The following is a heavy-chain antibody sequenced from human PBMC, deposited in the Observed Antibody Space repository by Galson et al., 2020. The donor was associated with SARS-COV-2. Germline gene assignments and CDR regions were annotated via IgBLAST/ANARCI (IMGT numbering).Heavy chain of an antibody. J-gene: IGHJ4*02. CDR1: GGSISSYY. V-gene: IGHV4-59*01. D-gene: IGHD3-3*01. CDR2: IYYSGST. Sequence: SETLSLTCTVSGGSISSYYWSWIRQPPGKGLEWIGYIYYSGSTNYNPSLKSRVTISVHTSKNQFSLKLSSVTAADTAVYYCARAAQTYYDFWSGYYNAPHFDYWGQGTLVTVSS. CDR3: ARAAQTYYDFWSGYYNAPHFDY.